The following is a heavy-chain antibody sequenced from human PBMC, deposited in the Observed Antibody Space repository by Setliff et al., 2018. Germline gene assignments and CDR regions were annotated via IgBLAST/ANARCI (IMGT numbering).Heavy chain of an antibody. CDR2: MNPNSGNT. Sequence: ASVKVSCKASGYTFTSYDINWVRQATGQGLEWMGWMNPNSGNTGYAQKFQGRVTMTRNTSTSTAYMELRSLRSEDTAVYYCARGGVGGSSWESLDAFEIWGQGTMVTVSS. V-gene: IGHV1-8*01. CDR1: GYTFTSYD. D-gene: IGHD6-13*01. CDR3: ARGGVGGSSWESLDAFEI. J-gene: IGHJ3*02.